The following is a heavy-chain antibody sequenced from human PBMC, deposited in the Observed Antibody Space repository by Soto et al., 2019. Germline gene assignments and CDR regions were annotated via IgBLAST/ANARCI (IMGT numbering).Heavy chain of an antibody. CDR3: ARGLAVAAPDY. CDR2: IIPIFGTA. J-gene: IGHJ4*02. D-gene: IGHD6-19*01. V-gene: IGHV1-69*01. Sequence: QVQLVQSGAEVKKPGSSVKVSCKASGGTFSSYAISWVRQAPGQGLEWMGWIIPIFGTADYAEKFQGRVTITADESTSTAYMELSSLRSEDTALYYCARGLAVAAPDYWGQGTLVTVSS. CDR1: GGTFSSYA.